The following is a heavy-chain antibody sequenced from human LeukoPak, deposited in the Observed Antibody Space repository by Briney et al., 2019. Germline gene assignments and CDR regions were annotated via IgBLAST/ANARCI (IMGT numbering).Heavy chain of an antibody. CDR3: AKDRDSYGYDYYGMDV. CDR1: GFTFSSYG. Sequence: GGSLRLSCAASGFTFSSYGMHWVRQAPGKGLEWVAVISYDGSNKYYADSVKGRFTISRDNSKNTLYLQMNSLRAEDTAVYYCAKDRDSYGYDYYGMDVWGQGTTVTVSS. D-gene: IGHD5-18*01. J-gene: IGHJ6*02. V-gene: IGHV3-30*18. CDR2: ISYDGSNK.